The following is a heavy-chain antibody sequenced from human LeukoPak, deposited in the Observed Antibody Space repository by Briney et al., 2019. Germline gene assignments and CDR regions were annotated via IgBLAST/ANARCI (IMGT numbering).Heavy chain of an antibody. CDR3: ARGQEFDDGVFDS. V-gene: IGHV3-23*01. D-gene: IGHD1-1*01. Sequence: GGSLRLSCAASGFSFSSFAMTWVRQALGKGLEWVSTIRSNGATAYNADSVKGRFTISRDNSKNTVYLQMNSLRVEDTAIYYCARGQEFDDGVFDSWGQGTLVTVSS. CDR2: IRSNGATA. J-gene: IGHJ4*02. CDR1: GFSFSSFA.